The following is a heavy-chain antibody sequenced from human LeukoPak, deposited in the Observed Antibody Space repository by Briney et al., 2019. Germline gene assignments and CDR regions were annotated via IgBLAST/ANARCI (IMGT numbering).Heavy chain of an antibody. V-gene: IGHV1-2*02. CDR1: GYTFTGYY. Sequence: ASVKVSCKASGYTFTGYYMHWVRQAPGQGLEWMGWINPNSGGTNYAQKFQGRVTMTRDTSISTAYMELSRLRSDDTAVYYCARYCSGGSCYSLLGAFGIWGQGTMVTVSS. D-gene: IGHD2-15*01. J-gene: IGHJ3*02. CDR3: ARYCSGGSCYSLLGAFGI. CDR2: INPNSGGT.